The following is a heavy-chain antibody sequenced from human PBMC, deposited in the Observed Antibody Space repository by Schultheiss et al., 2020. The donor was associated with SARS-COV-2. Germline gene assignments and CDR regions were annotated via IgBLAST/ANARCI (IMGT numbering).Heavy chain of an antibody. D-gene: IGHD1-26*01. Sequence: GGSLRLSCAASGFTFSNAWMSWVRQAPGKGLEWVSSISSSSSYIYYADSVKGRFTISRDNAKNSLYLQMNSLRAEDTAVYYCATPRARSQWVRKYYWYFDLWGRGTLVTVSS. CDR3: ATPRARSQWVRKYYWYFDL. V-gene: IGHV3-21*04. J-gene: IGHJ2*01. CDR1: GFTFSNAW. CDR2: ISSSSSYI.